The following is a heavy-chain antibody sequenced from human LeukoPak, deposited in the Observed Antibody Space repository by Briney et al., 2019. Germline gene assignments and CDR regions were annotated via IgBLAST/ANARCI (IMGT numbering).Heavy chain of an antibody. Sequence: SETLSLTCTVSGGSISSGSYYWSWIRQAAGKGLEWIGRVASSGNTDYNASLKSRVTISVDTSKNQFSLKLSSVTAADTAVYYCARVFRFLEWLSQPYYFDYWGQGTLVTVSS. V-gene: IGHV4-61*02. J-gene: IGHJ4*02. D-gene: IGHD3-3*01. CDR3: ARVFRFLEWLSQPYYFDY. CDR2: VASSGNT. CDR1: GGSISSGSYY.